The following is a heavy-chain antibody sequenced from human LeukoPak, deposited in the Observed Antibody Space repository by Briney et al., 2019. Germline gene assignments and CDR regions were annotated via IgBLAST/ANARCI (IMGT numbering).Heavy chain of an antibody. CDR3: ARHRSKWLQSSFDY. D-gene: IGHD5-24*01. V-gene: IGHV4-38-2*02. Sequence: SETLSLTCTVSGYSISSGYYWGWIRQPPGKGLEWIGSIYYSGSTYYNPSLKSRVTISVDTSKNQFSLKLSSVTAADTAVYYCARHRSKWLQSSFDYWGQGTLVTVSS. CDR1: GYSISSGYY. J-gene: IGHJ4*02. CDR2: IYYSGST.